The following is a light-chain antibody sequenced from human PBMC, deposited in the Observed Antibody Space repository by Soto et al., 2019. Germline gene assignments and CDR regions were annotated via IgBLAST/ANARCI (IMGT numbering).Light chain of an antibody. CDR1: SSDVGGYNY. J-gene: IGLJ1*01. CDR2: DVT. CDR3: SSYTSSSTPYV. V-gene: IGLV2-14*01. Sequence: QSALTQPASVSGSPVQSITISCTGTSSDVGGYNYVSWYQQHPVNAPKLMIYDVTNRPSGVSDRFSGSKSGNTASLTISGLQAEDEADYYCSSYTSSSTPYVFGTGTKVTVL.